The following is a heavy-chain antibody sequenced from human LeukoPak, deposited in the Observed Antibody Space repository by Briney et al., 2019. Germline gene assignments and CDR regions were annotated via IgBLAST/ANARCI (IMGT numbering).Heavy chain of an antibody. CDR2: INPSGGTT. D-gene: IGHD5-18*01. V-gene: IGHV1-46*01. Sequence: VASVKVSCKASGDTFTSYAMQWVRQAPGEGLEWMGIINPSGGTTSYAQNFQGRVTMTRDTSTSTVYMELSSLRSEDTAVYYCAREIGPRQLHLWGSAFDYWGQGTLVTVSS. J-gene: IGHJ4*02. CDR1: GDTFTSYA. CDR3: AREIGPRQLHLWGSAFDY.